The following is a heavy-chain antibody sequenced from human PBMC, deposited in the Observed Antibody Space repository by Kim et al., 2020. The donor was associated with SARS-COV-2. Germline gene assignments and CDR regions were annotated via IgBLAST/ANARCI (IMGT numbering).Heavy chain of an antibody. CDR2: GSN. CDR3: ARYGWDFDY. Sequence: GSNYYHPSLKSRVTISVDTSKNQCSLKLSSVTAADTAVYYWARYGWDFDYWGQGSLVTVSS. V-gene: IGHV4-39*01. D-gene: IGHD6-19*01. J-gene: IGHJ4*02.